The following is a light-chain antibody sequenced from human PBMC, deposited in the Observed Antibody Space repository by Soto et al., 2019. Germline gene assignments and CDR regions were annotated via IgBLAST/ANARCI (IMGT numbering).Light chain of an antibody. CDR2: GSS. Sequence: EVVLTQSPGTLSLSPGERATLSCRASQSVTNNYLAWYQQRPGQAPRLLIFGSSDRATGIPDRFSGSGSGTDFTLTISRLEPEDFAVYYCHQYGSSPLYTVGQGTKLEIK. CDR1: QSVTNNY. V-gene: IGKV3-20*01. J-gene: IGKJ2*01. CDR3: HQYGSSPLYT.